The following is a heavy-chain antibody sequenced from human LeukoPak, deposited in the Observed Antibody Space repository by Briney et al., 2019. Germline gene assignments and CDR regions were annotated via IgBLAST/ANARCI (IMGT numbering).Heavy chain of an antibody. J-gene: IGHJ4*02. D-gene: IGHD6-19*01. CDR1: GYTFTSYY. Sequence: GASVKVSCKASGYTFTSYYMHWVRQAPGQGLDWMGIINPSGSSTTYAQKFQGRVTMTRDTSTSTVYMELSSLRSEDTAVFYCATGGPLAAAPHRYYFDYWGLGTPVTVSS. CDR2: INPSGSST. CDR3: ATGGPLAAAPHRYYFDY. V-gene: IGHV1-46*01.